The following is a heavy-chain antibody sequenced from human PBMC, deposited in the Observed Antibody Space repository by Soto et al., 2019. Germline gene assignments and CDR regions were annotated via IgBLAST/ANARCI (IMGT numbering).Heavy chain of an antibody. Sequence: SETLSLTCAVYGGSFSGYYWSWIRQPPGKGLEWIGEINHSGSTNYNPSLKSRVTISVDTSKNQFSLKLSSVTAADTAVYYYARGQGDPEDCGGDCYTKKLYYFPYCGQGTLVTVSS. CDR3: ARGQGDPEDCGGDCYTKKLYYFPY. J-gene: IGHJ4*02. CDR2: INHSGST. D-gene: IGHD2-21*02. V-gene: IGHV4-34*01. CDR1: GGSFSGYY.